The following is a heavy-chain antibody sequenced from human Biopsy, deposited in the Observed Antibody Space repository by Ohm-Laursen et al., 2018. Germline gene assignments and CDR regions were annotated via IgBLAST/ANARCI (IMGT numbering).Heavy chain of an antibody. V-gene: IGHV1-69*08. D-gene: IGHD3-10*01. CDR1: GYTFTGYY. J-gene: IGHJ6*02. Sequence: SSVKVSCKTSGYTFTGYYLHWVRQAPGQGLDWMGRIIPILGTVDYGQNFQGRVTIRADTSTTFLELTSLRYDDTAVYYCASGDIGGIGLDVWGLGTTVTVSS. CDR3: ASGDIGGIGLDV. CDR2: IIPILGTV.